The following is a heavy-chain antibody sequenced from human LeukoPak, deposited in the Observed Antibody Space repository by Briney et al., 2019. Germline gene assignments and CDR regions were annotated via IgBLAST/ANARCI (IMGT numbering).Heavy chain of an antibody. CDR2: ISGSAGST. D-gene: IGHD5-24*01. CDR3: ATNGTGRHNYDS. CDR1: GFTLSSYA. V-gene: IGHV3-23*01. J-gene: IGHJ4*02. Sequence: PGGSLRLACAVSGFTLSSYAMSGLRQAAGKGREWVAVISGSAGSTYYEDSVKGRFTISRDNSKNTLYLQMNSLRAEDTAVYYCATNGTGRHNYDSWGQGTLVTVSS.